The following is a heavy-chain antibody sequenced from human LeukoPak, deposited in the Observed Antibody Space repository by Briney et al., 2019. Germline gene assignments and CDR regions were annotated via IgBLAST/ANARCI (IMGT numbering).Heavy chain of an antibody. V-gene: IGHV3-23*01. CDR1: GFTFSSYA. J-gene: IGHJ4*02. CDR3: AKHDYDSSGYYLFDY. D-gene: IGHD3-22*01. Sequence: GGSLRLSCAASGFTFSSYAMSWVRQAPGKGLEWVSAISGSGGSTYYADSVKGRFTISRDNSKNTLYLQMNSLRAEDTAVYYCAKHDYDSSGYYLFDYWGQGTLVTVSS. CDR2: ISGSGGST.